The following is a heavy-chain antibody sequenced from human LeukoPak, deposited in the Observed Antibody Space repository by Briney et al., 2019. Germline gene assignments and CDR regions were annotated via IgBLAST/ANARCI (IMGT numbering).Heavy chain of an antibody. CDR2: IYHSGST. Sequence: SETLSLTCAVSGGSISSGGYSWSWIRQPPGKGLEWIGYIYHSGSTYYNPSLKSRVTMSVDGSKNQFSLNLSPVTAADTAVYYCARSYYYGSGSYGPPNWFDPWGQGTLVTVSS. V-gene: IGHV4-30-2*01. CDR3: ARSYYYGSGSYGPPNWFDP. CDR1: GGSISSGGYS. D-gene: IGHD3-10*01. J-gene: IGHJ5*02.